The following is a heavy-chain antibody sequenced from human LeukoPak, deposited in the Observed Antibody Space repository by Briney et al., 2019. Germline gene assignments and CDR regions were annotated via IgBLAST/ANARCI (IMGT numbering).Heavy chain of an antibody. J-gene: IGHJ3*02. D-gene: IGHD6-13*01. V-gene: IGHV1-8*03. CDR2: MNPNSGNT. Sequence: ASVKVSCKASGYTFTSYDINWVRQATGQGLEWMGWMNPNSGNTGYAQKFQGRVTITRNTSISTAYMELSSLRSEDTAVYYCARAFAQYSSSWYWSDAFDIWGQGTMVTVSS. CDR1: GYTFTSYD. CDR3: ARAFAQYSSSWYWSDAFDI.